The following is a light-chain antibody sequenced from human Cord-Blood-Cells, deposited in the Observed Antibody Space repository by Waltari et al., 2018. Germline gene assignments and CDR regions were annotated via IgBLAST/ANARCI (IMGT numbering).Light chain of an antibody. CDR1: SGHSSYA. CDR3: QTWGTGIHV. J-gene: IGLJ1*01. CDR2: LNSDGSH. Sequence: QLVLTQSPSASASLGASVKLTRTLSSGHSSYAIAWHQQQPEKGPRYLMKLNSDGSHSKGDGIPDRFSGSSSGAERYLTISSLQSEDEADYYCQTWGTGIHVFGTGTKVTVL. V-gene: IGLV4-69*01.